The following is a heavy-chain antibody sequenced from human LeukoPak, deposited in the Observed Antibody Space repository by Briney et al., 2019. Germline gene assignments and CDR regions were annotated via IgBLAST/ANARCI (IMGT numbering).Heavy chain of an antibody. Sequence: GESLTISCAVSGFTFSNYGMTWVRQAPGKGLEWVGRIKRKADGGPTDYAAPVKGRFTISRDDSKNTLYLQMNSLKIEDTAVYFCSTNQALDIWGQGTKVTVSS. J-gene: IGHJ3*02. CDR1: GFTFSNYG. V-gene: IGHV3-15*01. CDR3: STNQALDI. CDR2: IKRKADGGPT.